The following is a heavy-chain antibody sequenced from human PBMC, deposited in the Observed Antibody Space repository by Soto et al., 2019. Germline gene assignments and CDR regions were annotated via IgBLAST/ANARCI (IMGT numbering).Heavy chain of an antibody. CDR3: AVTITPNLEWPPDY. V-gene: IGHV3-20*01. Sequence: SGGGVVRPGGSLRLSCAASGFTFDDYGMSWVRQAPGKGLAWVSGINWNGGSTGYADSVKGRFTISRDNAKNSLYLQMNSLRAEDTALYHCAVTITPNLEWPPDYWGQGTLVTVSS. CDR2: INWNGGST. J-gene: IGHJ4*02. CDR1: GFTFDDYG. D-gene: IGHD3-3*01.